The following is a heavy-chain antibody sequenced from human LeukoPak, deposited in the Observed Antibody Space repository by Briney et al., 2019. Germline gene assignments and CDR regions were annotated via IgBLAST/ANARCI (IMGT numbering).Heavy chain of an antibody. Sequence: ASVKVSCKASGYTFTSYDINWVRQATGQGLEWMGWMNPNSGNTGYAQKFQDRVTMTRNTSISTAYMELSSLRSEDTAVYYCARHYYDSSGAAFDIWGQGTMVTVSS. CDR2: MNPNSGNT. CDR1: GYTFTSYD. D-gene: IGHD3-22*01. CDR3: ARHYYDSSGAAFDI. J-gene: IGHJ3*02. V-gene: IGHV1-8*01.